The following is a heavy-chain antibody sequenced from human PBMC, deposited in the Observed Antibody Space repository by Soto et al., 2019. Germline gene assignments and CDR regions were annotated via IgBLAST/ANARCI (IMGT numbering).Heavy chain of an antibody. CDR2: ISSIGGST. D-gene: IGHD6-19*01. Sequence: PGRSLRLSCTASGFTFSNYALSWVRQAPGKGLEWVSGISSIGGSTHYADSVKGRFTISRDTSKNTVYLQMTSLRVEDTAIYYCAKDRYSSGWYIYDYWGQGTLVTVSS. CDR3: AKDRYSSGWYIYDY. CDR1: GFTFSNYA. J-gene: IGHJ4*02. V-gene: IGHV3-23*01.